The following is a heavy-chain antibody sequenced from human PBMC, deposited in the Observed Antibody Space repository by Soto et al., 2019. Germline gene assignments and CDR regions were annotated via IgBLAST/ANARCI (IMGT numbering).Heavy chain of an antibody. CDR2: IIPILGIA. CDR1: GGTFSSYT. J-gene: IGHJ4*02. V-gene: IGHV1-69*08. CDR3: AREGGTRLDY. Sequence: QVQLVQSGAEVKKPGSSVKVSCKASGGTFSSYTISWVRQAPGQGLEWMGRIIPILGIANYAQKFQGRVTITADKSTGTAYMELRSLRSEDTAVYYCAREGGTRLDYWGQGTLVTVSS. D-gene: IGHD3-16*01.